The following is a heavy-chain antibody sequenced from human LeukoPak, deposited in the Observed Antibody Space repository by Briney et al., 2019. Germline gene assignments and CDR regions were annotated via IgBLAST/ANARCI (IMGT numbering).Heavy chain of an antibody. V-gene: IGHV3-53*01. CDR3: ARAQWRTYSYYYMDV. Sequence: GSLRLSCVVSGFTFSNYAMSWVRQAPGKGLEWISVIYSGGSTYYADSVKGRFTISRDDSKNTLYLQMNSLRAEDTAIYYCARAQWRTYSYYYMDVWGKGTTVTVSS. D-gene: IGHD6-19*01. J-gene: IGHJ6*03. CDR2: IYSGGST. CDR1: GFTFSNYA.